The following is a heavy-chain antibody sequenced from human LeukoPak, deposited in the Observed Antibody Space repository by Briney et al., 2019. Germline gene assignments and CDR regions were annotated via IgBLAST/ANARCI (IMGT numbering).Heavy chain of an antibody. CDR3: ARDLDIVATIVFDY. CDR1: GFTFSSYC. V-gene: IGHV3-33*01. J-gene: IGHJ4*02. D-gene: IGHD5-12*01. Sequence: GGSLRLSCAASGFTFSSYCMHCVRQAPGKGREWVAVIWYDGSNKYYADSVKGRFTISRDNSKNTLYLQMNSLRAEDTAVYYCARDLDIVATIVFDYWGQGTLVTVSS. CDR2: IWYDGSNK.